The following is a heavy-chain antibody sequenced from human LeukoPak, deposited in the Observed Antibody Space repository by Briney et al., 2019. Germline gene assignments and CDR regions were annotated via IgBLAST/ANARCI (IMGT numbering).Heavy chain of an antibody. CDR3: ASGYSYGVGAFDI. Sequence: GASVKVSCKASGYTFTGYYMHWVRQAPGQGLEWMEWINPNSGGTNYAQKFQGWVTMTRDTSISTAYMELSRLRSDDTAVYYCASGYSYGVGAFDIWGQGTMVTVSS. J-gene: IGHJ3*02. CDR2: INPNSGGT. D-gene: IGHD5-18*01. V-gene: IGHV1-2*04. CDR1: GYTFTGYY.